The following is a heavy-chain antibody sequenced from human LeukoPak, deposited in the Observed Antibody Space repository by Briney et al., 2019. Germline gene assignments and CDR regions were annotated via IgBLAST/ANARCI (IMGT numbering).Heavy chain of an antibody. J-gene: IGHJ4*02. D-gene: IGHD2-2*01. CDR2: ISAYNGNT. CDR3: ARDSVVVPAAMDY. Sequence: ASVKVSCKASGYTFTSYGISWVRQAPRQGLEWMGWISAYNGNTDSAQKLQGRVTMTTDTSTSTAYMDLRSLRSDDTAVYYCARDSVVVPAAMDYWGQGTLVTVSS. V-gene: IGHV1-18*01. CDR1: GYTFTSYG.